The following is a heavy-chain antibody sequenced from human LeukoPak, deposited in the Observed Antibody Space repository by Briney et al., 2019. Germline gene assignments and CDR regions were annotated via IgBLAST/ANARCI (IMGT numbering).Heavy chain of an antibody. V-gene: IGHV3-74*01. J-gene: IGHJ4*02. D-gene: IGHD1-26*01. CDR3: ARGTGSYYSLGY. CDR1: GFTFSSYW. Sequence: GGSLRLSCAASGFTFSSYWMHWVRHAPGKGRVWVSRINSDGSSTTYADSVKGRFTISRDNAKNTLYLQMDSLRAEDTAMYYCARGTGSYYSLGYWGQGTLVTVSS. CDR2: INSDGSST.